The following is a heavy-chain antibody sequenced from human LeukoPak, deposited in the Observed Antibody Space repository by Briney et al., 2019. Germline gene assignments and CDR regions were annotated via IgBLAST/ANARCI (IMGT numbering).Heavy chain of an antibody. CDR1: GGSFSGYY. CDR3: ARHGWHAWYFDL. Sequence: KPSETLSLTCAVYGGSFSGYYWSWIRQPPGKGLEWIGEINQRRNTNYNPPLKSRVTISIDTSKNQFSLKLSSVTAADTAVYYCARHGWHAWYFDLWGQGTLVTVSS. CDR2: INQRRNT. V-gene: IGHV4-34*01. D-gene: IGHD6-19*01. J-gene: IGHJ2*01.